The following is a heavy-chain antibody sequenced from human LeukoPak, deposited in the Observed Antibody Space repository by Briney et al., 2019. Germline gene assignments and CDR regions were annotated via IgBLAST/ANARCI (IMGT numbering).Heavy chain of an antibody. CDR3: ARLGKMSTVITNSDY. CDR1: GFIFSDYT. Sequence: GGSLRLSCASSGFIFSDYTMIWVRQAPGKGLEWVSSISSTGTYIYYADSVKGRFTISRDNAKKSLYLQMNSLRADDTAVFYCARLGKMSTVITNSDYWGQGTLVTVSS. CDR2: ISSTGTYI. V-gene: IGHV3-21*01. D-gene: IGHD4-17*01. J-gene: IGHJ4*02.